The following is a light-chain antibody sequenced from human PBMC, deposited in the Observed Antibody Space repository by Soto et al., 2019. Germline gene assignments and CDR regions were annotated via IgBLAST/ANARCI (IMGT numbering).Light chain of an antibody. V-gene: IGKV1-12*01. J-gene: IGKJ4*01. CDR3: PQANSFPRT. Sequence: DIQMTQSPSSVSASVGDRVTITCRASQGIRTELGWYQKKPGKPPKLLTYSASSLLAGVPSRFSGSGSGTDFTFTISTLQPEDIETYYYPQANSFPRTFGGGTKVEIK. CDR1: QGIRTE. CDR2: SAS.